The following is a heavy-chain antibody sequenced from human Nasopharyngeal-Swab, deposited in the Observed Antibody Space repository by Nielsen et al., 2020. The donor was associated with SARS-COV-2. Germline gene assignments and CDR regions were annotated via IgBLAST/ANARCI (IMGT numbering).Heavy chain of an antibody. CDR3: AKDYYGSGGAYYFDY. CDR2: ISSSSAYI. J-gene: IGHJ4*02. D-gene: IGHD3-10*01. V-gene: IGHV3-11*06. Sequence: GESLKISCAASGFTFSDYYTSWIRQAPGKGLEWVSSISSSSAYIYYADSVKGRFTVSRDNAKNSLYLQMNSLRAEDTAVYYCAKDYYGSGGAYYFDYWGQGTLVTVSS. CDR1: GFTFSDYY.